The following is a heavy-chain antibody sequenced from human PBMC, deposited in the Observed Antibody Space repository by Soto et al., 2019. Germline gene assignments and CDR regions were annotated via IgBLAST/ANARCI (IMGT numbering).Heavy chain of an antibody. J-gene: IGHJ4*02. CDR2: ISYDGSNK. CDR1: GFTFSSYA. D-gene: IGHD4-17*01. Sequence: PGGSLRLSCAASGFTFSSYAMHWVRQAPGKGLEWVAVISYDGSNKYYADSVKGRFTISRDNSKNTLYLQMNSLRAEDTAVYYCARDSVPQTTVTPQEFDYWGQGTLVTVSS. CDR3: ARDSVPQTTVTPQEFDY. V-gene: IGHV3-30-3*01.